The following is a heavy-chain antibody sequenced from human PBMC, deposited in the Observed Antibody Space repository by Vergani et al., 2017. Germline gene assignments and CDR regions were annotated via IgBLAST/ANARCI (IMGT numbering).Heavy chain of an antibody. D-gene: IGHD2-15*01. CDR3: ARVGEYCSGGTCFDAFDI. Sequence: EVQLVESGGGLLQPGGSLRLSCAGSGFSFSTYSMKWVRQAPGKGLEWVSYISSISSTIYYAESVKGRFTIARDTAKNSLYLQMNSLRDEDTAVYYCARVGEYCSGGTCFDAFDIWGQGTMVTVSS. CDR2: ISSISSTI. J-gene: IGHJ3*02. V-gene: IGHV3-48*02. CDR1: GFSFSTYS.